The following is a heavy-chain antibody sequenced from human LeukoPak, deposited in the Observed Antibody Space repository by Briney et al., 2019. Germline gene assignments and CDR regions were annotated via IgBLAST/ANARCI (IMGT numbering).Heavy chain of an antibody. CDR3: AKLIVGARSLFDF. CDR1: GFTLSSHA. J-gene: IGHJ4*02. CDR2: ISGSGDST. Sequence: PGGSLRLSCAASGFTLSSHAMSWVRQAPGKGLEWVSTISGSGDSTNYADSVKGRFTISRDNSKNTLYLQMSSLRADDTAMYYCAKLIVGARSLFDFRGQGILVTVSS. V-gene: IGHV3-23*01. D-gene: IGHD1-26*01.